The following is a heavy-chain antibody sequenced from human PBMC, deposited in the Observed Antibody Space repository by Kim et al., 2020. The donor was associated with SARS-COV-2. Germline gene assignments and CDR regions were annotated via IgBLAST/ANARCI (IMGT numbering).Heavy chain of an antibody. Sequence: SGPTLVNPTQTLTLTCTFSGFSLSTSGVGVGWIRQPPGKALEWLAFIYLDDEKRYSPSLKSRLSVTKDNAKNQVVLTLANMDPVDSATYYCAHSDCSGDNCYTSDYWGQGILVTVSS. CDR1: GFSLSTSGVG. CDR3: AHSDCSGDNCYTSDY. D-gene: IGHD2-15*01. J-gene: IGHJ4*02. V-gene: IGHV2-5*02. CDR2: IYLDDEK.